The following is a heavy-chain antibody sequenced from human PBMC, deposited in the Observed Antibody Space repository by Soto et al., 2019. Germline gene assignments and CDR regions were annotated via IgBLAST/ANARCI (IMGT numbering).Heavy chain of an antibody. CDR3: ARLPNKSPQN. Sequence: EVQLVESGGGLVQPGGSLRLSCVASGFTFSSYWMHWVRQAPGKGLVWVSSISNDGSSTSYADPVKGRFTISRDNAKNTLYLQMNSLRAEDTAVYNCARLPNKSPQNWGQGTLVIVSP. V-gene: IGHV3-74*01. CDR1: GFTFSSYW. J-gene: IGHJ1*01. CDR2: ISNDGSST.